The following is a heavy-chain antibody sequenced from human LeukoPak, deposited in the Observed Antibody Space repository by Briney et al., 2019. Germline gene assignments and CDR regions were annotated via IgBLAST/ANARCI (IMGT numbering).Heavy chain of an antibody. D-gene: IGHD4/OR15-4a*01. Sequence: GGSLRLSCAASGFTFSSYSMSWVRQAPGKGLEWVSGTSDRGDYAYYADSVKGRFTISRDTSKNTLYLQMNSLRAEDTALYFCAKKAQYDGHYPLDYWGQGTLVTVSA. J-gene: IGHJ4*02. V-gene: IGHV3-23*01. CDR2: TSDRGDYA. CDR3: AKKAQYDGHYPLDY. CDR1: GFTFSSYS.